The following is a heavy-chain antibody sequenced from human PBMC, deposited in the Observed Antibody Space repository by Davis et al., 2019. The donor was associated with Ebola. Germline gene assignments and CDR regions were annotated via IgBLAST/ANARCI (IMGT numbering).Heavy chain of an antibody. CDR2: ISAYNGNT. Sequence: AASVKVSCKASGYTFTSYGISWVRQAPGKGLEWMGWISAYNGNTNYAQKLQGRVTMTTDTSTSTAYMELRSLRSDDTAVYYCARDMIWGKPYYYGMDVWGQGTTVTVSS. J-gene: IGHJ6*02. D-gene: IGHD3/OR15-3a*01. CDR1: GYTFTSYG. CDR3: ARDMIWGKPYYYGMDV. V-gene: IGHV1-18*01.